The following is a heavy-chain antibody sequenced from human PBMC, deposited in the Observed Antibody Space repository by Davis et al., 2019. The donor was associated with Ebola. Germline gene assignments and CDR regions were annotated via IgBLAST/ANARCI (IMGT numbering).Heavy chain of an antibody. J-gene: IGHJ4*02. CDR3: VRGGAGTTPYDH. CDR2: ISPDGSDT. D-gene: IGHD3-10*01. Sequence: LSLTCAASGFSLSHFWMNWVRRPPGKGLVWVSHISPDGSDTKYVDSVKGRFTVSRDNANNTLYLQMHSLRAEDTAMYYCVRGGAGTTPYDHWGRGTLVTVSS. V-gene: IGHV3-74*03. CDR1: GFSLSHFW.